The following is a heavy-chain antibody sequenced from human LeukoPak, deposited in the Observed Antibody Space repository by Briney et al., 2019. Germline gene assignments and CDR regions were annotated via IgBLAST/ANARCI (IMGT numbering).Heavy chain of an antibody. J-gene: IGHJ4*02. CDR1: GGSIRSYY. CDR3: ARENGYRYDY. CDR2: IYYSGST. V-gene: IGHV4-59*01. Sequence: SETLSLTCTVSGGSIRSYYWSWIRQPPGKELEWIGYIYYSGSTNYNPSLKSRVTISVDTSKNQFSLKLSSVTAADTALYYCARENGYRYDYWGQGALVTVSS. D-gene: IGHD5-18*01.